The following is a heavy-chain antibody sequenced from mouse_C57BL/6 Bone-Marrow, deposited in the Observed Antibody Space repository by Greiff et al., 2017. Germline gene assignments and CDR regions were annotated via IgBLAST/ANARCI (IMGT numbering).Heavy chain of an antibody. CDR1: GYTFTDYY. CDR3: ARGLGGSSWFAY. CDR2: INPYNGGT. J-gene: IGHJ3*01. Sequence: EVKLEESGPVLVKPGASVKMSCKASGYTFTDYYMNWVKQSHGKSLEWIGVINPYNGGTSYNQKFKGKATLTVDKSSSTAYMALNSLTSEDSAVYYWARGLGGSSWFAYWGQGTLVTVSA. V-gene: IGHV1-19*01. D-gene: IGHD1-1*01.